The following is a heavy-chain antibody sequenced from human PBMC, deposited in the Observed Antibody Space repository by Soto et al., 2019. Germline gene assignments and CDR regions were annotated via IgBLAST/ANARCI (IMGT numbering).Heavy chain of an antibody. D-gene: IGHD3-3*01. CDR2: IYYSGST. V-gene: IGHV4-30-4*01. CDR1: GGSISIGDYD. CDR3: ARAPGDFWSAYGNWFDP. Sequence: SETLAIGCTFSGGSISIGDYDWSWIRQPPGKGLEWIGYIYYSGSTYYNPSLKSRVTISVDTSKNQFSLKLSSVTAADTAVYYCARAPGDFWSAYGNWFDPWGQGTLVTVSS. J-gene: IGHJ5*02.